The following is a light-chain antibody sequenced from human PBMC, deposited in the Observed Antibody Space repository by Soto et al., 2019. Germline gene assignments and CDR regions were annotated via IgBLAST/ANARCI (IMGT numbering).Light chain of an antibody. V-gene: IGKV1-5*01. CDR3: QQYNSYLYT. CDR2: DAS. Sequence: DIQMTQSPSTLSASVGDRVTITCRASQSIGTWLAWYQQKPGKAPRVLIYDASSLESGVPSRFSGSGSGTEFTLTISSLQPEDFATYYCQQYNSYLYTFGQGTRLENK. J-gene: IGKJ5*01. CDR1: QSIGTW.